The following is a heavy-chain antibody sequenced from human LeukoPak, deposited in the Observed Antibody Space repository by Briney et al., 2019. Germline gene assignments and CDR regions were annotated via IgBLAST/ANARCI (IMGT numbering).Heavy chain of an antibody. CDR3: ARAPPYCGGDCSDWYFDL. J-gene: IGHJ2*01. D-gene: IGHD2-21*02. CDR1: GFTFSSYS. Sequence: PGGSLRLSCAASGFTFSSYSMNWVRQAPGEGLEWVSSISRGSGSIYYADSLKGRFTISRDNAKNSLYLQMNSLRVEDTAVYYCARAPPYCGGDCSDWYFDLWGRGTLVTVSS. V-gene: IGHV3-21*01. CDR2: ISRGSGSI.